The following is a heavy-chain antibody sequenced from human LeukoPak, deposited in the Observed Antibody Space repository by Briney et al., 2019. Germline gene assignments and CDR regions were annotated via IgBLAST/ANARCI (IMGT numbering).Heavy chain of an antibody. J-gene: IGHJ4*02. V-gene: IGHV3-30*02. CDR1: GFTFLSYG. CDR2: IRYDGSNK. Sequence: GGSLRLSCAASGFTFLSYGMHWVRQAPGKGLEWVAFIRYDGSNKYYADSVKGRFTISRDNAKDSLYLQMNSLRAEDTAVYYCARGNVEYYFDTYDYWGQGTLVTVSS. D-gene: IGHD3-22*01. CDR3: ARGNVEYYFDTYDY.